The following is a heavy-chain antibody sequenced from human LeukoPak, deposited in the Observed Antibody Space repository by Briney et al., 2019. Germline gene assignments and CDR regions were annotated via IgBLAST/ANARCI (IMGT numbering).Heavy chain of an antibody. CDR2: IIPIFGTA. V-gene: IGHV1-69*01. D-gene: IGHD2-21*01. J-gene: IGHJ6*02. CDR3: ARGYWLPTEYYYYYGMDV. CDR1: GGTFSSYA. Sequence: SVKVSCKASGGTFSSYAISWVRQAPGQGLEWMGGIIPIFGTANYAQKFQGRVTITADESTSTAYMELSSLRSEDTAVYYCARGYWLPTEYYYYYGMDVWGQGTTVTVSS.